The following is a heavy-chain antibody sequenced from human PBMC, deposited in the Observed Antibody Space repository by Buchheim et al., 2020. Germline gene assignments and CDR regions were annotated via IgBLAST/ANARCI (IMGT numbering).Heavy chain of an antibody. V-gene: IGHV3-30*04. CDR3: ASAGPSTGYGMDV. J-gene: IGHJ6*02. CDR2: ISYDGSNK. Sequence: QVQLVESGGGVIQPGRSLRLSCAASGFTFSSYAMHWVRQAPGKGLEWVAVISYDGSNKYYADSVKSRFTISRDNSKKTLYLQMNSLRAEDTAVYYCASAGPSTGYGMDVWGQGT. D-gene: IGHD1-14*01. CDR1: GFTFSSYA.